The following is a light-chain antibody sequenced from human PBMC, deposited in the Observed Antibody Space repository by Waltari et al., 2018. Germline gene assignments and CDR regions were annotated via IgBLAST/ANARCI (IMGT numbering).Light chain of an antibody. CDR3: QQYNTYEWT. CDR2: KVS. Sequence: DIQMTQSPSTLSAYVGDRVTITCRASESISSWLAWYQQKPGEAPKLLIYKVSNLESGVPSRFSGLGSGTEFTLTISSLQPDDLATYYCQQYNTYEWTFGQGTKVEIK. V-gene: IGKV1-5*03. J-gene: IGKJ1*01. CDR1: ESISSW.